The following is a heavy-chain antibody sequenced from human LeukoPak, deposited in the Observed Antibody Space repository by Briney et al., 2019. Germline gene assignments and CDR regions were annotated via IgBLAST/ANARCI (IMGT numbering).Heavy chain of an antibody. V-gene: IGHV1-69*04. Sequence: SVKVSCKASGGTFSSYAISWVRQTPGQGLEWMGRIIPILGIANYAQKFQGRVTITADKSTSTAYMELSSLRSEDTAVYYCARDPYGGYPGGWGQGTLVTVSS. D-gene: IGHD4-17*01. J-gene: IGHJ4*02. CDR2: IIPILGIA. CDR1: GGTFSSYA. CDR3: ARDPYGGYPGG.